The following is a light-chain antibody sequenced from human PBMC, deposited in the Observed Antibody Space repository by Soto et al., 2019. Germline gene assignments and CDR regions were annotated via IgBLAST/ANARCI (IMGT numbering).Light chain of an antibody. J-gene: IGKJ1*01. CDR1: QSISSW. CDR3: QQYNSYGT. V-gene: IGKV1-5*03. Sequence: EIQMPQSPSTRSASLGDRVTITFRASQSISSWLAWYQQKPGKAPKLLIYEASSLESGVPSRFSGSGSGTEFTLTISSLQPDDFATYYCQQYNSYGTFGQGTKVDIK. CDR2: EAS.